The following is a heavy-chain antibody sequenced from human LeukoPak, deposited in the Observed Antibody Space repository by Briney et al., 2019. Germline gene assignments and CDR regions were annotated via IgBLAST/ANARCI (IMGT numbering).Heavy chain of an antibody. D-gene: IGHD2-15*01. J-gene: IGHJ4*02. CDR1: GFIFSSYW. V-gene: IGHV3-7*03. Sequence: GGSLRLSCAASGFIFSSYWMTWVRQAPGKGLEWVASIKQDGSEKYYVDSVKGRFTISRDNAKNSLYLQMNSLRAEDTAVFYCARDLATPIDYWGQGTLVTVSS. CDR2: IKQDGSEK. CDR3: ARDLATPIDY.